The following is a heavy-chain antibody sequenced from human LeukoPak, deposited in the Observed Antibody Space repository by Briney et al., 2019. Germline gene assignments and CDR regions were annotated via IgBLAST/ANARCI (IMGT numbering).Heavy chain of an antibody. Sequence: GASVKVSCKASGYTFTSYGISWVRQAPGQGLEWMGWISAYNGNTNYAQKLQGRVTMTTDTSTSTAYMELRSLRSDDTAVYYCARASSPIAAAGTGVDXXGQGTLVTVSS. D-gene: IGHD6-13*01. CDR2: ISAYNGNT. CDR1: GYTFTSYG. CDR3: ARASSPIAAAGTGVDX. V-gene: IGHV1-18*01. J-gene: IGHJ4*02.